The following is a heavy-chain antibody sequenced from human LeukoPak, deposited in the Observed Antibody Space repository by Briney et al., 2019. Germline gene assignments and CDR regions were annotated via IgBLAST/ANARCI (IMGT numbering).Heavy chain of an antibody. Sequence: SETLSLTCTVSGGSISSSSYYWGWIRQPPGKGLEWIGSIYYSGSTYYNPSLKSRVTISVDTSKNQFSLKLSSVTAAGTAVYYCARTTPVTAGIDYWGQGTLVTVSS. CDR1: GGSISSSSYY. D-gene: IGHD3-10*01. V-gene: IGHV4-39*01. J-gene: IGHJ4*02. CDR2: IYYSGST. CDR3: ARTTPVTAGIDY.